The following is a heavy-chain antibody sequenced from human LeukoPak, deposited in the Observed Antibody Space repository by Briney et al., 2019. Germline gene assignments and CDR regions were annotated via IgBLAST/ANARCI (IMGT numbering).Heavy chain of an antibody. D-gene: IGHD6-6*01. CDR3: ARGGIAARRYYYYYYMDV. J-gene: IGHJ6*03. CDR2: INHSGST. CDR1: GGSFSGYY. Sequence: PSETLSLTCAVYGGSFSGYYWSWIRQPPGKGLEWIGEINHSGSTNYNPSLKSRVTISVDTSKNQFSLKLSSVTAADTAVYYCARGGIAARRYYYYYYMDVWGKGTTVTVSS. V-gene: IGHV4-34*01.